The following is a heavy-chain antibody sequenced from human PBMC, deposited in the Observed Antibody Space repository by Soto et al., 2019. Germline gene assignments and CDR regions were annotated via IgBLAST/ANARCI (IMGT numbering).Heavy chain of an antibody. V-gene: IGHV4-61*01. J-gene: IGHJ4*02. Sequence: QVQLQESGPGLVKPSETLSLTCTVSGDSVSSGSYYWSWIRQPPGKGLEWIGYIYYSGNTNYNPSLKSRVTISVDTSKNQFSLKLSSVTAADTAVYYCARDDSSAWYLARWWGQGTLVTVSS. CDR2: IYYSGNT. D-gene: IGHD6-19*01. CDR3: ARDDSSAWYLARW. CDR1: GDSVSSGSYY.